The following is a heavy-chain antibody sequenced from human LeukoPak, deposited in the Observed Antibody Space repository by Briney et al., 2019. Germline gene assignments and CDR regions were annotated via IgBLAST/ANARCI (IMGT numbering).Heavy chain of an antibody. D-gene: IGHD4-17*01. CDR1: GYTFTGYY. J-gene: IGHJ4*02. CDR2: INPNSGGT. Sequence: ASVKVSCKASGYTFTGYYVHWVRQAPGQGLEWMGWINPNSGGTNYAQKFQGRVTMTRDTSISTAYMELSRLRSDDTAVYYCASSTVTTRIDDYWGQGTLVTVSS. CDR3: ASSTVTTRIDDY. V-gene: IGHV1-2*02.